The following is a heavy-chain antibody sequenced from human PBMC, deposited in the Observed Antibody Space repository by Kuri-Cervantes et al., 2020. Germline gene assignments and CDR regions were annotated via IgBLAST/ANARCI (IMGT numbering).Heavy chain of an antibody. D-gene: IGHD3-3*01. V-gene: IGHV3-33*06. CDR1: GFTFSSYG. Sequence: GGSLRLSCAASGFTFSSYGMHWVRQAPGKGLEWVAVIWYDGSNKYYADSVKGRFTISRDNSKNTLYLQMNSLRAEDTAVYYCAKDGAISYDFWSGDFFNWFDPWGQGTLVTVSS. J-gene: IGHJ5*02. CDR3: AKDGAISYDFWSGDFFNWFDP. CDR2: IWYDGSNK.